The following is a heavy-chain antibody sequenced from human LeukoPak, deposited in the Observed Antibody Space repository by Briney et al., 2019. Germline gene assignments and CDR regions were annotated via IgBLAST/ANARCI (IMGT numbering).Heavy chain of an antibody. J-gene: IGHJ4*02. Sequence: HPGGSLRLSCAASGFIFDDYAMYWVRQAPGKGLEWVSGISWNSGSIGYADSVKGRFTISRDNAKNSLFLQMNSLRAEGTALYYCARRRVTVVRGVDITSYYFDYWGQGTLVTVSS. D-gene: IGHD3-10*01. CDR3: ARRRVTVVRGVDITSYYFDY. V-gene: IGHV3-9*01. CDR1: GFIFDDYA. CDR2: ISWNSGSI.